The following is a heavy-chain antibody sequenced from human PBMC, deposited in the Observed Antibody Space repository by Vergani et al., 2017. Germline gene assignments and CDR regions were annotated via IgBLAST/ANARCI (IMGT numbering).Heavy chain of an antibody. Sequence: QVPVVQSGAEVKKSGASVKVSCKTSGYTFSNYYMHWVRQAPGQGLEWMGIINPSGGHTNYAQKFQGRVTMTRDTSTSTVYMELSSLRSEDTAIYYCARGDYGILTGYRYWRQGTLVTVS. D-gene: IGHD3-9*01. J-gene: IGHJ4*02. CDR1: GYTFSNYY. CDR2: INPSGGHT. V-gene: IGHV1-46*03. CDR3: ARGDYGILTGYRY.